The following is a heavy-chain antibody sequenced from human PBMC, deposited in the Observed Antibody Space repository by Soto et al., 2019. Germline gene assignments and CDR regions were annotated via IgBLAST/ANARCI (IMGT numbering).Heavy chain of an antibody. Sequence: QVQVVQSKAEVKKPGASVKVSCKTSGYTFTDYDINWVRQAPGQGLAWMGWVSPDSGNAGYAQQFQGRVSMTSDTSTSTVYMELTSLRSEDTAVYFCEVTTGYWGQGTMVTVSS. J-gene: IGHJ4*02. CDR2: VSPDSGNA. CDR3: EVTTGY. CDR1: GYTFTDYD. D-gene: IGHD3-9*01. V-gene: IGHV1-8*01.